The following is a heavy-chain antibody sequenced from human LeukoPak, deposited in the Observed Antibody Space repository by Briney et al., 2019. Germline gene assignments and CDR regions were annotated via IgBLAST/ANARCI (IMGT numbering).Heavy chain of an antibody. D-gene: IGHD5-24*01. V-gene: IGHV3-23*03. CDR1: GFTFNSYA. CDR3: AREASDGGYYYYGMDV. Sequence: PGGSLRLSCAASGFTFNSYAMAWVRQAPGKGLEWVSVIYAGGSTYYADSVKGRFTISRDNSKNTLYLQMNSLRAEDTAVFYCAREASDGGYYYYGMDVWGQGTTVTVSS. CDR2: IYAGGST. J-gene: IGHJ6*02.